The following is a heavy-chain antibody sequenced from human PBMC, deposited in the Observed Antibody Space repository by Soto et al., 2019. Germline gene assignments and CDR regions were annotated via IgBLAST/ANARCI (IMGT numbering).Heavy chain of an antibody. Sequence: EVQLVESGGGLVQPGGSLRLSCTASGFTFSDSWMTWVRQAPGKGPEWVARIKPDESEKKYADSVKGRFSISRDNAKNSMYLQMDSPRGEDTAVYYCVRGGSNYASWGQGTLVTVSS. J-gene: IGHJ5*02. D-gene: IGHD4-4*01. V-gene: IGHV3-7*01. CDR2: IKPDESEK. CDR1: GFTFSDSW. CDR3: VRGGSNYAS.